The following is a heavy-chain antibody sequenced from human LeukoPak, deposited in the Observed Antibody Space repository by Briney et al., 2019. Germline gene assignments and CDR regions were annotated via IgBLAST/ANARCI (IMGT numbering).Heavy chain of an antibody. CDR3: AKRGYSYGRDY. J-gene: IGHJ4*02. V-gene: IGHV4-39*07. D-gene: IGHD5-18*01. CDR2: INHSGST. Sequence: SETQSLTCTVSGGSISSGSYYWSWIRQPPGKGLEWIGEINHSGSTNYNPSLKSRVTISVDTSKNQFSLKLSSVTAADTAVYYCAKRGYSYGRDYWGQGTLVTVSS. CDR1: GGSISSGSYY.